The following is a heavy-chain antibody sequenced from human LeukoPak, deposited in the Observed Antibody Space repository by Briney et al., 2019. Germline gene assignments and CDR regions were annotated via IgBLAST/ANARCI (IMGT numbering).Heavy chain of an antibody. D-gene: IGHD2-21*02. CDR3: ARGQSVVTAIRRSGYFDL. V-gene: IGHV4-34*01. CDR2: INHSGST. CDR1: GGSFSGYY. J-gene: IGHJ2*01. Sequence: SETLSLTCAAYGGSFSGYYWSWIRQPPGKGLEWIGEINHSGSTNYNPSLKSRVTISVDTSKNQFSLKLSSVTAADTAVYYCARGQSVVTAIRRSGYFDLWGRGTLVTVSS.